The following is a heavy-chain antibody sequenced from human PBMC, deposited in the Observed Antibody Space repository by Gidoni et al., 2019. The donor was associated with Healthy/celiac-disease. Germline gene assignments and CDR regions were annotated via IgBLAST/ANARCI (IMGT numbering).Heavy chain of an antibody. D-gene: IGHD3-22*01. CDR3: VPFTYYYDSSGYYFEY. J-gene: IGHJ4*02. CDR1: GFTVSSYG. CDR2: ISYDGSNK. V-gene: IGHV3-30*03. Sequence: VQLVESGGGVVQPGRSRRLSCAAAGFTVSSYGMHWVRQAPGKGLEWGAVISYDGSNKYYADSVKGRFTISRDNSKNTLYLQMNSLSAEDTAVYYCVPFTYYYDSSGYYFEYWGQGTLVTVSS.